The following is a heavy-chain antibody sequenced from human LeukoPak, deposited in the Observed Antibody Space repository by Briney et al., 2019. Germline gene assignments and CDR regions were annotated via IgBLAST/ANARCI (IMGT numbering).Heavy chain of an antibody. CDR1: GGTFSSYA. CDR2: IIPIFGTA. CDR3: ARGRDSSGYYLYFDY. D-gene: IGHD3-22*01. Sequence: SVTVSCKASGGTFSSYAISWVRQAPGQGLEWMGGIIPIFGTANYAQKFQGRVTITTDESTSTAYMELSSLRSEDTAVYYCARGRDSSGYYLYFDYWGQGTLVTVSS. J-gene: IGHJ4*02. V-gene: IGHV1-69*05.